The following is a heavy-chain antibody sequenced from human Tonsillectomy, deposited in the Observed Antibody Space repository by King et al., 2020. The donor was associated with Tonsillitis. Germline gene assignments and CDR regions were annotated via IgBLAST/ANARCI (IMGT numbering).Heavy chain of an antibody. Sequence: VQLVESGGGVVQFGRSLRLSCAGSGFTFRSNGMHWVRQTPGKGLEWVAVISYDGSHKYYADSVKGRFTISRDNSKNTLYLQMDSLRAEDTAVYYCAKEHSYSNHFDYWGQGTLVTVSS. CDR3: AKEHSYSNHFDY. J-gene: IGHJ4*02. CDR2: ISYDGSHK. CDR1: GFTFRSNG. V-gene: IGHV3-30*18. D-gene: IGHD4-11*01.